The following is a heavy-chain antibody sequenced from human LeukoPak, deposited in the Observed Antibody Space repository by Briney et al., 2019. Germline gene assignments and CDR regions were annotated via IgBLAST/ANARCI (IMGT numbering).Heavy chain of an antibody. CDR1: GFTFSHFW. J-gene: IGHJ4*02. V-gene: IGHV3-7*01. CDR2: IKKTGSET. CDR3: AREDGYCSGGNCYSYFDS. D-gene: IGHD2-15*01. Sequence: GGALRLSCAASGFTFSHFWMSWVRQAPGKGLEWVAYIKKTGSETYYVDSVKGRFTITRDNTRNSLFLQMYSLRAEDTAVYFCAREDGYCSGGNCYSYFDSWGQGTLVTVSS.